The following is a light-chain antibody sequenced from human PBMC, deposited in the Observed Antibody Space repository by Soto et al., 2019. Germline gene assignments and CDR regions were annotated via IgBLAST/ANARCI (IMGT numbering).Light chain of an antibody. V-gene: IGLV2-23*01. Sequence: QSALTQPASVSVSPGQSITISCTGTRSDVGSYNLVSWYQQHPGKAPKLMIYEGSKRPSGVSNRFSGSKSGNTASLTISGLQAEDEADYYCCSYAGSSTSVVFGGGTKLTVL. CDR3: CSYAGSSTSVV. CDR1: RSDVGSYNL. CDR2: EGS. J-gene: IGLJ2*01.